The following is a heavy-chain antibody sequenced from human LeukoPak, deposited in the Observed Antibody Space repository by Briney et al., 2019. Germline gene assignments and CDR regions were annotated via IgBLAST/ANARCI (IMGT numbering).Heavy chain of an antibody. CDR1: GGSISSASYY. D-gene: IGHD3-22*01. CDR2: IYTSGST. Sequence: SQTLSLTCTVSGGSISSASYYWGWIRQPAGKGLEWIGRIYTSGSTNYNPSLKSRVTISVDTSKNQFSLKLSSVTAADTAVYYCARTDYYDAREDYWGQGTLVTVSS. CDR3: ARTDYYDAREDY. V-gene: IGHV4-61*02. J-gene: IGHJ4*02.